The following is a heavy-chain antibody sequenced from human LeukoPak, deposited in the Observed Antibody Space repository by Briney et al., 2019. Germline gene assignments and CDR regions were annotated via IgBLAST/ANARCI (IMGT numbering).Heavy chain of an antibody. CDR3: ARIRRTRSGRYFDY. CDR1: GYTFTSYD. Sequence: ASVKVSCKASGYTFTSYDINWVRQATGQGLEWMGWMNPNSGNTVYAQKFQGRVTMTRNTSISTAYMELSSLRSEDTAVYYCARIRRTRSGRYFDYWGQGTLVTVSS. V-gene: IGHV1-8*01. CDR2: MNPNSGNT. D-gene: IGHD6-19*01. J-gene: IGHJ4*02.